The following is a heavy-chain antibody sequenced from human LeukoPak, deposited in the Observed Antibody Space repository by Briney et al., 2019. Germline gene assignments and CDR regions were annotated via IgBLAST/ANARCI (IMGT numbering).Heavy chain of an antibody. D-gene: IGHD3-22*01. J-gene: IGHJ4*02. Sequence: SETLSLTCAVYGGSFSGYYWSWIRQPPGKGLEWIGEINHSGSTNYNPSLKGRVTISVDTSKNQFFLNLSSVTAADTAVYYCAGLVGRYSSGLYYYYFDYWGQGTLVTVSS. V-gene: IGHV4-34*01. CDR2: INHSGST. CDR1: GGSFSGYY. CDR3: AGLVGRYSSGLYYYYFDY.